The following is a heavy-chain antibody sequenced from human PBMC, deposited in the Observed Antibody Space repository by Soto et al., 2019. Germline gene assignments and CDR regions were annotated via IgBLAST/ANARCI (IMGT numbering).Heavy chain of an antibody. D-gene: IGHD2-21*02. CDR1: GFAFSSYG. V-gene: IGHV3-30*02. CDR3: AKLTNCGGDCYFDY. Sequence: QVQLVESGGGVVQPGGSLRLSCATSGFAFSSYGMHWVRQAPGKGLEWVAVVRFDAINKYYADSVKVRFTISRDNYKSMVYLQMNSVRPDDTAVYYCAKLTNCGGDCYFDYWGQGTLVTVSS. J-gene: IGHJ4*02. CDR2: VRFDAINK.